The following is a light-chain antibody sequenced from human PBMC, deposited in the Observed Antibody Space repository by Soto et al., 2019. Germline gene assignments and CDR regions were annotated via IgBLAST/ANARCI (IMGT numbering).Light chain of an antibody. CDR3: QQYGSSRRT. CDR2: GAS. Sequence: EIVLTQSPGTLSLSPGERATLSCRASQSVSSSYLAWYQQKPGQAPRLLIYGASSRATGIPDRFSGSGSGTDFTLTISRLEPEDFAVYYCQQYGSSRRTFGLGTKVEIK. V-gene: IGKV3-20*01. J-gene: IGKJ1*01. CDR1: QSVSSSY.